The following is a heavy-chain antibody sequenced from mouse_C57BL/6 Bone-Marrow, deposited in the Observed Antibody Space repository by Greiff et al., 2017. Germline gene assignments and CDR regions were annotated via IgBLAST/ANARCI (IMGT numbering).Heavy chain of an antibody. V-gene: IGHV3-6*01. Sequence: DVKLQESGPGLVKPSQSLSLTCSVTGYSITSGYYWNWIRQFPGNKLEWMGYISYDGSNNYNPSLKNRISITRDTSKNQFFLKLNSVTTEDTATYYCAREGFTTVVDWYFDVWGTGTTVTVSS. CDR2: ISYDGSN. D-gene: IGHD1-1*01. CDR3: AREGFTTVVDWYFDV. CDR1: GYSITSGYY. J-gene: IGHJ1*03.